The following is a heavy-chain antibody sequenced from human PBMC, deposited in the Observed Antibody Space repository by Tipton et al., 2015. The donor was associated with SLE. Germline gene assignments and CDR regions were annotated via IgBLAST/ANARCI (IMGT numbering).Heavy chain of an antibody. J-gene: IGHJ6*02. D-gene: IGHD2-2*01. CDR2: VYDSWST. CDR1: GDSISANSYH. V-gene: IGHV4-39*02. CDR3: ARGCSSSTCEPFYFFGMDV. Sequence: GLVKPSETLSLICTVSGDSISANSYHWGWVRQPPGKGLEWIGNVYDSWSTYYSASLRSRVTISLDRSKNHFSLTLNSVTAADTAVYYCARGCSSSTCEPFYFFGMDVWGQGTTVTVSS.